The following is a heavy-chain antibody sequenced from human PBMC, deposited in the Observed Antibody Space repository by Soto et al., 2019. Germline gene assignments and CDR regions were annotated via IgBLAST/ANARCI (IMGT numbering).Heavy chain of an antibody. Sequence: GGSLRLSCVASGFSFSNYAINWVRQAPGKGLEWVAVISYDGSNENYPDSVRGRFTISRDNSKNTLYLQMNSLRAEDTAVYYWARGTSDSSGYYYSAYYFDYWGQGTLVTVSS. CDR3: ARGTSDSSGYYYSAYYFDY. CDR2: ISYDGSNE. CDR1: GFSFSNYA. D-gene: IGHD3-22*01. V-gene: IGHV3-30-3*01. J-gene: IGHJ4*02.